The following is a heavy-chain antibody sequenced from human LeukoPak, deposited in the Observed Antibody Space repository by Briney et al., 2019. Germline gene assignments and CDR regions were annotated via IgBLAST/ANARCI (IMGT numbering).Heavy chain of an antibody. CDR3: ARAPMAITTSAFPDAFDF. CDR2: VSYSGGT. J-gene: IGHJ3*01. V-gene: IGHV4-59*02. CDR1: GDSVSGHY. Sequence: SETLSLTCTVSGDSVSGHYWSWIRQTPGKGLEWNGYVSYSGGTNYNPSLKRRVSISLDTPKNQFSLKLSSPAAADPAVYYCARAPMAITTSAFPDAFDFWGQGTMVTVSS. D-gene: IGHD5-12*01.